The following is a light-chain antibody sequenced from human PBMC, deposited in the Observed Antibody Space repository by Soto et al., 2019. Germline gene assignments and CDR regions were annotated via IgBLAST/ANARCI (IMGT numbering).Light chain of an antibody. J-gene: IGKJ4*01. V-gene: IGKV3-20*01. CDR1: QSVSSSY. Sequence: EIVLTQSPGTLSLSPGERATLSCRASQSVSSSYLAWYQQKPGQAPRLLIYAASSRATGIPDRFSGSGSGTEFTVTINRLEPDDFALYYCQQYGSSPLTFGVGTKVEIK. CDR3: QQYGSSPLT. CDR2: AAS.